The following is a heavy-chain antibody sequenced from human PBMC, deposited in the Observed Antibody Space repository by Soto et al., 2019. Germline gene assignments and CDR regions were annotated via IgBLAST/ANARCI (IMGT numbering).Heavy chain of an antibody. CDR3: ARFGDMVRGVVSLPYYYGMDV. Sequence: QVQLQESGPGLVKPSQTLSLTCTVSGGSISSGGYYWSWIRQHPGKGLEWIGYIYYSGSTYYNPSLKGRVTISVDTSKNPFSLKLSSVTAADTAVYYCARFGDMVRGVVSLPYYYGMDVWGQGTTVTVSS. J-gene: IGHJ6*02. CDR2: IYYSGST. V-gene: IGHV4-31*03. D-gene: IGHD3-10*01. CDR1: GGSISSGGYY.